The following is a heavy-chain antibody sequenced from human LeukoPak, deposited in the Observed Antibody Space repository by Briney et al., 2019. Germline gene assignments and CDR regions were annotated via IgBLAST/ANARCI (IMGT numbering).Heavy chain of an antibody. Sequence: SRTLSLTCAISGDSVSSNSAAWNWIRQSPSRGLEWLGRTYYRSKWYNDYAVSVKSRITINPDTSKNQFSLQLNSVTPEDTAVYYCARVLRYCSSTSCYDNWFDPWGQGTLVTVSS. V-gene: IGHV6-1*01. J-gene: IGHJ5*02. CDR1: GDSVSSNSAA. D-gene: IGHD2-2*01. CDR2: TYYRSKWYN. CDR3: ARVLRYCSSTSCYDNWFDP.